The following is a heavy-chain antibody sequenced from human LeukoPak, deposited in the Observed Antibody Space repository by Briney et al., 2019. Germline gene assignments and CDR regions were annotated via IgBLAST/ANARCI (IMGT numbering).Heavy chain of an antibody. V-gene: IGHV4-39*01. CDR1: GGSISSSSYY. CDR2: IYYSGST. CDR3: ARGGYCSGVSCYHWFDP. Sequence: SGTLSLTCTVSGGSISSSSYYWGWVRQSPGKGLEWIGSIYYSGSTYSSPSLRSRVTIPVDTSKNQFSLKLSSVTAADTAVYYRARGGYCSGVSCYHWFDPWGQGTLVTVSS. J-gene: IGHJ5*02. D-gene: IGHD2-15*01.